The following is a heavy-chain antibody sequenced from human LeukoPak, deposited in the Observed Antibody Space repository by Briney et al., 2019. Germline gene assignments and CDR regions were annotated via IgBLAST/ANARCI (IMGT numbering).Heavy chain of an antibody. CDR3: ARWGDILIYY. CDR2: INPNSGGT. D-gene: IGHD3-9*01. V-gene: IGHV1-2*02. Sequence: ASVKVSCKASGYTFTDYYMHWVRQAPGQGLEWMGWINPNSGGTNYAQKFQGRVTMTRDTSISTAYMELNRLRTDEEAAYYCARWGDILIYYWGQGTLVTVSS. CDR1: GYTFTDYY. J-gene: IGHJ4*02.